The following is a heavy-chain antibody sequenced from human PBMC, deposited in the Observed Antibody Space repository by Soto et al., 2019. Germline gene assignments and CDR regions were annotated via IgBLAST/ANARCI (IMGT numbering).Heavy chain of an antibody. Sequence: QVHLLQSGSEVKKPGSSVKVSCRASGDTFSNSAFSWVRQAPGQGIEWMGGIIPIFGTTSYAQKLQGRVILTADESTTTVYMELMSLRSEDTALYFCALGLRGYHMGSWGKGTQVTVSS. CDR1: GDTFSNSA. D-gene: IGHD2-15*01. CDR3: ALGLRGYHMGS. V-gene: IGHV1-69*01. J-gene: IGHJ4*02. CDR2: IIPIFGTT.